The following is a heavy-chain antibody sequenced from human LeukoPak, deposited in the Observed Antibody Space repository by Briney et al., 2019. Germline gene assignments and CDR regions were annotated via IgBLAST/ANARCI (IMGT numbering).Heavy chain of an antibody. V-gene: IGHV3-23*01. D-gene: IGHD6-13*01. CDR2: IGGNGGNT. CDR3: ASSSSWLLMAADY. J-gene: IGHJ4*02. CDR1: GFTFSDYV. Sequence: GGSLRLSCAASGFTFSDYVMNWVRQAPGKGLEWVSGIGGNGGNTDYADSVKGRFTISRDNSKNTLYLQMNSLRAEDTAVYYCASSSSWLLMAADYWGQGTLVTVSS.